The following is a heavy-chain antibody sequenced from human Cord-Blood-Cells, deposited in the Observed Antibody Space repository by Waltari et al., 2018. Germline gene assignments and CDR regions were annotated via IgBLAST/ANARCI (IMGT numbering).Heavy chain of an antibody. CDR1: GYSISSGYY. Sequence: QVQLQESGPGLVKPSETLSLTCTVSGYSISSGYYWGWIRQPPGKGLEWIGSIYHSGSTYYNPSHKSRVTISVDTSKNQFSLKLSSVTAADTAVYYCARDEYCSSTSCYHDAFDIWGQGTMVTVSS. V-gene: IGHV4-38-2*02. CDR3: ARDEYCSSTSCYHDAFDI. CDR2: IYHSGST. J-gene: IGHJ3*02. D-gene: IGHD2-2*01.